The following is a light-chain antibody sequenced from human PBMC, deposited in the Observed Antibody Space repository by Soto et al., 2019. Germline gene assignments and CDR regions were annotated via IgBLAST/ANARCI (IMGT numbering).Light chain of an antibody. J-gene: IGKJ1*01. Sequence: DIQMTQSPSTLSASVGDRVIITCRASQSISKYLNWYQQKPGKAPKLLIYAASTLQSGVPSRFTGSGSGTPFTLTITSLQPEDFATYYCQQSFKTTWTFGQGKKV. CDR3: QQSFKTTWT. CDR2: AAS. CDR1: QSISKY. V-gene: IGKV1-39*01.